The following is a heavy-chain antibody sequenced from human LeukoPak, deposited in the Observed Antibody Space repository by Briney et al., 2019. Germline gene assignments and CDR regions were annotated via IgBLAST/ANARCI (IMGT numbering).Heavy chain of an antibody. J-gene: IGHJ4*02. CDR3: AMTYCSSTSCYLGY. CDR1: GGSISSYY. V-gene: IGHV4-59*01. CDR2: IYYSGST. D-gene: IGHD2-2*01. Sequence: PSETLSLTCTVSGGSISSYYWSWIRQPPGKGLEWIGYIYYSGSTNYNPFLRSRVTISVDTSKNQFSLKLSSVAAADTAVYYCAMTYCSSTSCYLGYWGQGTLVTVSS.